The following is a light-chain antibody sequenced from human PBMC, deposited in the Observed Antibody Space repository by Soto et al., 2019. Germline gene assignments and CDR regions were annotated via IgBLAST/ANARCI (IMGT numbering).Light chain of an antibody. CDR3: AAWDDSLSAV. Sequence: QSELTQPPSASGTPGQRVTISCSVSTSNIGGNYVYWYQQLPGTAPKLLIYSNDQRASGVPDRFSGSKSGTSASLAISGLRSEDEADYYCAAWDDSLSAVFGGGTKVTVL. CDR1: TSNIGGNY. J-gene: IGLJ3*02. V-gene: IGLV1-47*02. CDR2: SND.